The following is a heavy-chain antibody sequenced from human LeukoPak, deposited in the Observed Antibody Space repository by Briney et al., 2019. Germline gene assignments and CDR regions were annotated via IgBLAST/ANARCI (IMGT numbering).Heavy chain of an antibody. J-gene: IGHJ3*02. D-gene: IGHD3-9*01. V-gene: IGHV3-23*01. CDR2: IIGSGGST. CDR1: GFTFRSYA. Sequence: GGSQSLSCAASGFTFRSYAMSWVRQAPGKGLEWVSAIIGSGGSTYYADSVKGRFTISRDNSKNTLYLQMNSLRAEDTALYYCAKEMSDIVAGYADAFDIWGQGTMVTVSS. CDR3: AKEMSDIVAGYADAFDI.